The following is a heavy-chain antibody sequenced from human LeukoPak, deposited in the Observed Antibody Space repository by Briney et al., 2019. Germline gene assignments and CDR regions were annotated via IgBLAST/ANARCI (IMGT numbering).Heavy chain of an antibody. CDR2: ISWNSGSI. V-gene: IGHV3-9*01. Sequence: GGSLRLSCAASGFTFSSYSMNWVRQAPGKGLEWVSGISWNSGSIGYADSVKGRFTISRDNAKNSLYLQMNSLRAEDTALYYCAKGGSSGYYPKNDAFDIWGQGTMVTVSS. D-gene: IGHD3-22*01. CDR3: AKGGSSGYYPKNDAFDI. CDR1: GFTFSSYS. J-gene: IGHJ3*02.